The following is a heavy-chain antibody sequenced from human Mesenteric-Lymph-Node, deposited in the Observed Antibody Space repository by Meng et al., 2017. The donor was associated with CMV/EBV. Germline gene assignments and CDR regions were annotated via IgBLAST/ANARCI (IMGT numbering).Heavy chain of an antibody. Sequence: GGSLRLSCAASGFTFSSYEMNWVRQAPGKGLEWVSSISSSSSYIFYADSVKGRFTISRDNAKNTLYLQMNSLRAEDTAVYYCARGNAHAFDYWGQGTLVTVSS. CDR1: GFTFSSYE. J-gene: IGHJ4*02. CDR2: ISSSSSYI. V-gene: IGHV3-21*01. CDR3: ARGNAHAFDY. D-gene: IGHD1-1*01.